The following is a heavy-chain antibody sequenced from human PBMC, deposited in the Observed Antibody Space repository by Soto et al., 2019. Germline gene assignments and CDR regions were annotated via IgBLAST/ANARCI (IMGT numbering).Heavy chain of an antibody. D-gene: IGHD6-19*01. V-gene: IGHV1-2*04. CDR3: ARDLSSGWYRSGYYYYGMDV. CDR1: GYTFTGYY. Sequence: ASVKVSCKASGYTFTGYYMHWVRQAPGQGLEWMGWINPNSGGTNYAQKFQGWVTMTRDTSISTAYMELSRLRSDDTAVYYCARDLSSGWYRSGYYYYGMDVWGQGTTVTVSS. CDR2: INPNSGGT. J-gene: IGHJ6*02.